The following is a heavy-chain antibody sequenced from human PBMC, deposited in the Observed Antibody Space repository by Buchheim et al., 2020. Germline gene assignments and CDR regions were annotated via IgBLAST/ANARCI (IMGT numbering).Heavy chain of an antibody. CDR2: ISYDGNDK. CDR1: GFTFRNYG. D-gene: IGHD2-15*01. J-gene: IGHJ6*02. Sequence: QVQLVQSGGGVVQPGKSLRLSCAASGFTFRNYGMHWVRQAPGKGLGCVAVISYDGNDKYYVDSVKGRFTISRDNSKNTLYLQMNSLRAEDTAVYYCASLLLHLGGMDVWGQGTT. V-gene: IGHV3-30*03. CDR3: ASLLLHLGGMDV.